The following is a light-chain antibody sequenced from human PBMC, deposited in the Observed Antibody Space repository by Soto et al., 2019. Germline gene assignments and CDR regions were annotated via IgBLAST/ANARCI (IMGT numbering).Light chain of an antibody. CDR3: CSYAGRSTWV. J-gene: IGLJ3*02. V-gene: IGLV2-23*02. CDR2: EVS. Sequence: QSVLIQPASVSGSPGQSITISCTGTSSDVGSYNFVSWYQQHPGKAPKLIIYEVSERPSGVSNVFSGSKSGNTASLTISGLQAEDEGDYYCCSYAGRSTWVFGGGTKLTVL. CDR1: SSDVGSYNF.